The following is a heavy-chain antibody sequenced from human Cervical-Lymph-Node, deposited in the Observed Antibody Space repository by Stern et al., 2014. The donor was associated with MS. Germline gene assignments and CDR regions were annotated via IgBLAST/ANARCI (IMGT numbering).Heavy chain of an antibody. CDR3: ARHQAGIAAD. CDR2: TTPLFGTA. J-gene: IGHJ4*02. CDR1: GDTFSSLD. V-gene: IGHV1-69*01. D-gene: IGHD6-13*01. Sequence: MQLVQSGAEVTKPGSSVKVSCKASGDTFSSLDIGWVRQAPGQAPEWLVGTTPLFGTANYAQNFQGRVTFSADDSTSTTYMELSSLRSEDTAVYYCARHQAGIAADWGQGTLVTVSS.